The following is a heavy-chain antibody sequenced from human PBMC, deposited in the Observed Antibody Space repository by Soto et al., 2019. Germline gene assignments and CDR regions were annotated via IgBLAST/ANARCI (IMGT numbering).Heavy chain of an antibody. CDR3: ARAAPRYCSGGSCYSGIAY. J-gene: IGHJ4*02. CDR2: INHSGST. D-gene: IGHD2-15*01. Sequence: PSEPLSLTFSFCGGPFSGYYWSWIRQPPGAGLEWIGEINHSGSTNYNPSLKSRVTISVDTSKNQFSLKLSSVTAADTAVYYCARAAPRYCSGGSCYSGIAYWGQGTLVAVS. CDR1: GGPFSGYY. V-gene: IGHV4-34*01.